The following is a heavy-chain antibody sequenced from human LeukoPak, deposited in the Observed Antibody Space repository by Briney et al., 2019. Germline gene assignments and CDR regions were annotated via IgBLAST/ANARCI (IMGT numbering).Heavy chain of an antibody. CDR3: AKGTLVITGLIDY. V-gene: IGHV3-43D*03. CDR1: GFTFHHYA. CDR2: ISWDGNTT. Sequence: GGSLRLSCAASGFTFHHYAMHWVRQAPGKGLEWVSLISWDGNTTYYVGSVKGRFTMSRDNSKSSLYLQMNSLRAEDTAFYYCAKGTLVITGLIDYWGQGTLVTVSS. J-gene: IGHJ4*02. D-gene: IGHD3-22*01.